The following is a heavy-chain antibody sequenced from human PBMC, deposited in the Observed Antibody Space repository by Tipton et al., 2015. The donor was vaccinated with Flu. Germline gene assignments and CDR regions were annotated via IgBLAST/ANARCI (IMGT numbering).Heavy chain of an antibody. V-gene: IGHV4-39*07. CDR2: IYYSWNT. CDR1: GGSISSSSYY. CDR3: ARDGFITMIVVVTPGAFDI. D-gene: IGHD3-22*01. J-gene: IGHJ3*02. Sequence: LRLSCTVSGGSISSSSYYWGWIRQPPGKGLEWIGSIYYSWNTYYNPSLKSRVTISVDTSKNQFSPKLSSVTAADTAVYYCARDGFITMIVVVTPGAFDIWGQGTMVTVSS.